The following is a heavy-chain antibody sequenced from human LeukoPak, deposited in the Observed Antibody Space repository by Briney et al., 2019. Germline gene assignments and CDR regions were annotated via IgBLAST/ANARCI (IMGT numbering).Heavy chain of an antibody. J-gene: IGHJ4*02. CDR3: ADIPNSFGPDY. D-gene: IGHD3-16*01. Sequence: GGSLRLSCATSEFSFSSHGMHWARQAPGKGLEWVAFEQKDGSYKKYADSVKGRFTISKDNSKNTLYLQMNSLRVEDTAVYYCADIPNSFGPDYWGQGSLVTVSS. CDR2: EQKDGSYK. CDR1: EFSFSSHG. V-gene: IGHV3-30*02.